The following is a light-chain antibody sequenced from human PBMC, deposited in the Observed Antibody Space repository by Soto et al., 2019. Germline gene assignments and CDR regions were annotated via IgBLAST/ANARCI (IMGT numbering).Light chain of an antibody. CDR2: STS. V-gene: IGLV7-43*01. Sequence: QAVVTQEPSLTVSPGGTVTLTCASSTGAVTSGYYPNWFQQKPGQAPRSLIYSTSDKQSWTPARFSGSLLGGKAALTVSGVQPEDEAEYCCLLFDGGVWVFGGGTKLTVL. CDR3: LLFDGGVWV. J-gene: IGLJ3*02. CDR1: TGAVTSGYY.